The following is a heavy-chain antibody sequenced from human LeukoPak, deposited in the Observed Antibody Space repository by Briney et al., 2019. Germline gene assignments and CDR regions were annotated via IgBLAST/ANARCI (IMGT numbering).Heavy chain of an antibody. D-gene: IGHD3-3*01. V-gene: IGHV3-64*01. CDR2: ISSNGGST. CDR1: GFSFSRYD. J-gene: IGHJ4*02. CDR3: ARGPTDVLRCLEWFNDY. Sequence: PGRSLRLSCVASGFSFSRYDMHWVRQAPGKGLEYVSAISSNGGSTYYANSVKGRFTISRDNSKNTLYLQMGSLRAEDMAVYYCARGPTDVLRCLEWFNDYWGQGTLVTVSS.